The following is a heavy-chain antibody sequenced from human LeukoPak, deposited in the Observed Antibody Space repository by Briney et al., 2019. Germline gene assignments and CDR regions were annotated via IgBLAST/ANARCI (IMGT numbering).Heavy chain of an antibody. V-gene: IGHV3-23*01. D-gene: IGHD2-8*01. J-gene: IGHJ6*03. Sequence: GSLRLSCAASGFTFSNYAMNWVRQAPGRGLGWVSGFSGSGGTTYYADSVKGRFTISRDNSKNTLYLQMNSLRVEDTAVYYCANVNRCTSPNCLGYYYFYMDVWGKGTTVTVSS. CDR1: GFTFSNYA. CDR2: FSGSGGTT. CDR3: ANVNRCTSPNCLGYYYFYMDV.